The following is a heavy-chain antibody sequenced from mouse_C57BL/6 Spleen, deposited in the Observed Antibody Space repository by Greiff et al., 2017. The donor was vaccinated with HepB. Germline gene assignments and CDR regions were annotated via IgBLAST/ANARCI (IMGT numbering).Heavy chain of an antibody. D-gene: IGHD1-1*01. CDR3: ARHYYGSYFDC. CDR2: IYPGDGDT. J-gene: IGHJ2*01. CDR1: GYAFSSYW. V-gene: IGHV1-80*01. Sequence: QVQLQQSGAELVKPGASVKISCKASGYAFSSYWMNWVKQRPGKGLEWIGQIYPGDGDTNYNGKFKGKATLTADKSSSTAYMQLSSLTSEDSAVYFCARHYYGSYFDCWGQGTTLTVSS.